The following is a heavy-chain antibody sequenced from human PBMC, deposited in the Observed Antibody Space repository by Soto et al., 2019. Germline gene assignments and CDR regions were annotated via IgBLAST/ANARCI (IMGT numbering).Heavy chain of an antibody. CDR3: ARAGYCSGGSCYRYYYYGMDV. Sequence: ESLRLSCAASGFTFRGYSLNWVRQAAGKGLEWVSSISGTSKDIYYADSVKGRFTISRDNSKNTLYLQMNSLRAEDTAVYYCARAGYCSGGSCYRYYYYGMDVWGQGTTVTVSS. D-gene: IGHD2-15*01. CDR1: GFTFRGYS. J-gene: IGHJ6*02. V-gene: IGHV3-21*01. CDR2: ISGTSKDI.